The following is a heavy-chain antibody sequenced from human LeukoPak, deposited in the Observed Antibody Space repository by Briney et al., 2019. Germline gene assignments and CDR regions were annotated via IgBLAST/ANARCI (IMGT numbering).Heavy chain of an antibody. J-gene: IGHJ6*03. D-gene: IGHD6-6*01. CDR3: ARDFSSSSTVYYYYYMDV. CDR1: GGSISSYY. Sequence: SETLSLTCTVSGGSISSYYWSWIRQPPGKGLEWIGTISYSGTTYYSPSLKSRVTISLDTSKNQFSLKLSSVTAADTAIYYCARDFSSSSTVYYYYYMDVWGKGTTVTVSS. CDR2: ISYSGTT. V-gene: IGHV4-59*12.